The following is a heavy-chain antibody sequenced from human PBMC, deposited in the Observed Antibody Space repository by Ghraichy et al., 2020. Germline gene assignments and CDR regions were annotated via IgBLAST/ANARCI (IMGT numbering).Heavy chain of an antibody. CDR2: VYKSGNT. CDR1: GDSMYNYY. D-gene: IGHD5-24*01. Sequence: SETLSLTCAVSGDSMYNYYWSWIRQPPGKGLEWIGYVYKSGNTKYNPSLKSGVTISIDTSNNKFSLKLRSVTAADTTIYYFARQLIPLYNMDVWGQGSTVTVSS. CDR3: ARQLIPLYNMDV. J-gene: IGHJ6*02. V-gene: IGHV4-59*08.